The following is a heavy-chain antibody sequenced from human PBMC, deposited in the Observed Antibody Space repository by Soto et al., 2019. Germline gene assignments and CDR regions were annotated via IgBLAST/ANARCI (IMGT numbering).Heavy chain of an antibody. V-gene: IGHV3-33*01. CDR1: GFTFSSYG. Sequence: QVQLVESGGGVVQPGRSLRLSCAASGFTFSSYGMHWVRQAPGTGLEWVVVICYDGSNKYYADSVKGRFTISRDNSKNTLYLQMNRLRAEDTAVYYCARVGRLAAAAWFEPGCQGTLVTVSS. D-gene: IGHD6-13*01. J-gene: IGHJ5*02. CDR3: ARVGRLAAAAWFEP. CDR2: ICYDGSNK.